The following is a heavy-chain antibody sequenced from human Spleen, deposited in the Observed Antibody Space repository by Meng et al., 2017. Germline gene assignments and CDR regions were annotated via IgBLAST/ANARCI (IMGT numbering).Heavy chain of an antibody. D-gene: IGHD2-15*01. CDR1: GFTFSSYS. CDR3: ARVLRVVVVAATTAPNDY. Sequence: GESLKISCAASGFTFSSYSMNWVRQAPGKGLEWVSSISSSSSYIYYADSVKGRFTISRDNAKNSLYLQMNSLRAEDTAVYYCARVLRVVVVAATTAPNDYWGQGTLVTVSS. J-gene: IGHJ4*02. CDR2: ISSSSSYI. V-gene: IGHV3-21*01.